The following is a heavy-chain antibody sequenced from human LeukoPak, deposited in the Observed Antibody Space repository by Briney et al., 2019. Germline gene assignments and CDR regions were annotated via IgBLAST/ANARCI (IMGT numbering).Heavy chain of an antibody. Sequence: GGSLRLSCGASGFTFSSYDMHWVRRAPGKGLEWVAGIRYDGRHTYHADSVKGRFTISRDNSKNTLYLQMNSLRAEDTAVYYCAKVGGTVIVWGQGTLVTVSS. CDR3: AKVGGTVIV. CDR2: IRYDGRHT. D-gene: IGHD3-22*01. V-gene: IGHV3-30*18. J-gene: IGHJ4*02. CDR1: GFTFSSYD.